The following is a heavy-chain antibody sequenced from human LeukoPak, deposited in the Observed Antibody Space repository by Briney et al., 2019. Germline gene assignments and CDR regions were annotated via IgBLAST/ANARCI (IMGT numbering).Heavy chain of an antibody. J-gene: IGHJ5*02. D-gene: IGHD3-3*01. CDR3: ARGSLRFLEWLSNWFDP. V-gene: IGHV4-34*01. CDR2: INHSGST. Sequence: PSETLSLTCIVSGASISDYYWSWIRQPPGKGLEWIGEINHSGSTNYNPSLKSRVTISVDTSKNQFSLKLSSVTAADTAVYYCARGSLRFLEWLSNWFDPWGQGTLVTVSS. CDR1: GASISDYY.